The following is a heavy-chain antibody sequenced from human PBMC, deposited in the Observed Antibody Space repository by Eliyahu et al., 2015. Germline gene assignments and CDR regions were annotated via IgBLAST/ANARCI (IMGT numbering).Heavy chain of an antibody. CDR3: ARVRGVVGWFDP. V-gene: IGHV4-59*01. J-gene: IGHJ5*02. D-gene: IGHD2-15*01. CDR2: IYYSGST. CDR1: GGSISSYY. Sequence: QVQLQESGPGLVKPSETLSLTCTVSGGSISSYYWSWIRQPPGKGLEWVGYIYYSGSTNYNPSLKSRVTISVDTSKNQFSLKLSSVTAADTAVYYCARVRGVVGWFDPWGQGTLGHRLL.